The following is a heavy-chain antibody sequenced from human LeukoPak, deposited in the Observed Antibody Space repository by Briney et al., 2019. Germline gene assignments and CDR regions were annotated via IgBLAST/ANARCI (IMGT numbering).Heavy chain of an antibody. J-gene: IGHJ4*02. CDR1: GFTFNNYV. CDR2: INGGGYNT. D-gene: IGHD6-19*01. Sequence: GGSLRLSCAASGFTFNNYVMSWVRQAPGKGLEWVSTINGGGYNTYYADSVKGRFTISRDNSKNTLSLQVNTLRAEDTAVYYCARASVIYGSGWYFDYWGQGTLVTVSS. V-gene: IGHV3-23*01. CDR3: ARASVIYGSGWYFDY.